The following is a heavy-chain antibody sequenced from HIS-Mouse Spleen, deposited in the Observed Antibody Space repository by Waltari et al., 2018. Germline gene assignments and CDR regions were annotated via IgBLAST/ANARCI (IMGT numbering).Heavy chain of an antibody. Sequence: EVQLVESGGGLVKPGGSLRLSWAASGFTFSSYSMNWVRQAPGKGLEWVSSFSISSSYISYADYVKGRFTISRDNAKNSLYLQMNSLRAEDTAVYYCARDRGQWLANDAFDIWGQGTMVTVSS. CDR1: GFTFSSYS. CDR2: FSISSSYI. J-gene: IGHJ3*02. CDR3: ARDRGQWLANDAFDI. D-gene: IGHD6-19*01. V-gene: IGHV3-21*01.